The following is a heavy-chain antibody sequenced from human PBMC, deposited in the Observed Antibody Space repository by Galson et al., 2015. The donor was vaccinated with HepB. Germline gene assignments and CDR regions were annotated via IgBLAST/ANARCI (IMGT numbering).Heavy chain of an antibody. V-gene: IGHV3-23*01. J-gene: IGHJ5*02. CDR1: GFTFSSYA. Sequence: SLRLSCAASGFTFSSYAMSWVRQAPGKGLEWVSAISGSGGSTYYADSVKGRFTISRDNAKNTLYLQMNSLRAEDTAVYYCARELPPDGDYEGWFDPWGQGTLVTVSS. CDR2: ISGSGGST. CDR3: ARELPPDGDYEGWFDP. D-gene: IGHD4-17*01.